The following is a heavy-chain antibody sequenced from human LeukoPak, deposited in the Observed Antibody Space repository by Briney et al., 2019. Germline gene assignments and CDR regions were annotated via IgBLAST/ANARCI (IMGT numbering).Heavy chain of an antibody. J-gene: IGHJ4*02. CDR1: GYTFSDYY. CDR3: ARIRGGNNYHFDF. Sequence: GASVKVSCKTSGYTFSDYYTHWVRPAPGQGLEWMGWINPNSAATNYARRFQGRVTMTRDTSISTAYMELSRLTSDDTAVYYCARIRGGNNYHFDFWGQGTLVTVSS. D-gene: IGHD1-26*01. CDR2: INPNSAAT. V-gene: IGHV1-2*02.